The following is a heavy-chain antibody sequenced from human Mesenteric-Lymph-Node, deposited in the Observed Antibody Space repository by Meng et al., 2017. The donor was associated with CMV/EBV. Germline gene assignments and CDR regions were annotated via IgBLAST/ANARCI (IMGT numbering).Heavy chain of an antibody. Sequence: GESLKISCEASGFSVNTIDMSWVRQAPGKGLEWVSRLYSGGSAYYADSVRGRFTISRDNAKNTLYLQMNSLRAEDTAVYYCARESGGGVVPAYGMDVWGQGTTVTVSS. V-gene: IGHV3-53*01. CDR1: GFSVNTID. D-gene: IGHD2-2*01. J-gene: IGHJ6*02. CDR2: LYSGGSA. CDR3: ARESGGGVVPAYGMDV.